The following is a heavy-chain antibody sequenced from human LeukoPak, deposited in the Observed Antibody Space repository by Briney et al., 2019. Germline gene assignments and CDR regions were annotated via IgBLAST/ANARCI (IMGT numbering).Heavy chain of an antibody. J-gene: IGHJ4*02. CDR2: INTDGSIT. Sequence: GGSLRLSCAASGFTFSDYWIHWVRQAPGKGLVWVSRINTDGSITNYADSVKGRFSISRDNAKNTLYLQMSSLRAEDTAVYYCARDRGPKTGFMVREAYDYWGQGTLVTVSS. CDR3: ARDRGPKTGFMVREAYDY. CDR1: GFTFSDYW. V-gene: IGHV3-74*01. D-gene: IGHD3-10*01.